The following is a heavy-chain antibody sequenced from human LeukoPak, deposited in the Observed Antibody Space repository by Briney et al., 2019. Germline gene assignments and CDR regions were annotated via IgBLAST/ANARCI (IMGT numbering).Heavy chain of an antibody. CDR2: ISWNSGSI. CDR1: GFTFDDYA. D-gene: IGHD3-22*01. CDR3: AKDIKYYDSSGLDY. J-gene: IGHJ4*02. Sequence: GGSLRLSCAASGFTFDDYAMHWVRQAPGKGLEWVSGISWNSGSIDYADSVKGRFTISRDNAKNSLYLQMNSLRAEDTALYYCAKDIKYYDSSGLDYWGQGTLVTVSS. V-gene: IGHV3-9*01.